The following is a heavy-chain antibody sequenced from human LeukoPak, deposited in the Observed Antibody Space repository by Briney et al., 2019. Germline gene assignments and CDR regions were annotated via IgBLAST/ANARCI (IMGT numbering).Heavy chain of an antibody. CDR2: ISGSGGST. V-gene: IGHV3-23*01. CDR1: GFTFSSYA. Sequence: GGSLRLSCAASGFTFSSYAMSWVRQAPGKGLEWVSAISGSGGSTYYADSVKGRFTISRDNSKNTLYLQMNSLRAEDTAVYYCASQREGITMVRGVLDYWGQGTLVTVSS. D-gene: IGHD3-10*01. J-gene: IGHJ4*02. CDR3: ASQREGITMVRGVLDY.